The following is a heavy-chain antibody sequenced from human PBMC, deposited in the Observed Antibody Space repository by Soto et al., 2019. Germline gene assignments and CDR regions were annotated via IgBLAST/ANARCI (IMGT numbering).Heavy chain of an antibody. V-gene: IGHV1-69*02. J-gene: IGHJ4*02. CDR1: GGTFSSYT. Sequence: GASVKVSCKASGGTFSSYTISWVRQAPGQGLEWMGRIIPILGIANYAQKFQGRVTITADKSTSTAYMELSSLRSEDTAVYYCAGVAWFGELLCDYWGQGTLVTVSS. CDR2: IIPILGIA. D-gene: IGHD3-10*01. CDR3: AGVAWFGELLCDY.